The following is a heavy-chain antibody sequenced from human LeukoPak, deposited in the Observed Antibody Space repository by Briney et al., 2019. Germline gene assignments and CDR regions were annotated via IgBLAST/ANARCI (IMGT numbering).Heavy chain of an antibody. CDR2: MNPNSGNT. J-gene: IGHJ4*02. CDR3: ARGPIPRIYCSSTSCYPNGLGY. D-gene: IGHD2-2*01. V-gene: IGHV1-8*01. Sequence: ASVKVSCKASGYTFTSYDIDWVRQATGQGLEWMGWMNPNSGNTGYAQKFQGRVTMTRNTSISTAYMELSSLRSEDTAVYYCARGPIPRIYCSSTSCYPNGLGYWGQGTLVTVSS. CDR1: GYTFTSYD.